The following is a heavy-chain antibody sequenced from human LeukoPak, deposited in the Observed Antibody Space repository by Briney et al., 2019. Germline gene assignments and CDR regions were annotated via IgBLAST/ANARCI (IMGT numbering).Heavy chain of an antibody. D-gene: IGHD3-10*01. CDR1: GYTFTSYY. Sequence: ASVKVSCKASGYTFTSYYMHWVRQAPGQGLEWMGIINPSGGSTSYAQKFQGRVTMTRDMSTSTVYMELSSLRSEDTAVYYCARVSPFGREAFDIWGQGTMVTVSS. V-gene: IGHV1-46*01. CDR2: INPSGGST. J-gene: IGHJ3*02. CDR3: ARVSPFGREAFDI.